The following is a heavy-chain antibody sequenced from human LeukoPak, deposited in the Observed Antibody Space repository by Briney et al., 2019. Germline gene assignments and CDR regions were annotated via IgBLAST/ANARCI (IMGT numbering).Heavy chain of an antibody. CDR2: IYYSGST. V-gene: IGHV4-39*01. J-gene: IGHJ4*02. Sequence: PSETLSLTCTVSGGSISSSSYYWGWIRQPPGKGLEWIGSIYYSGSTYYNPSLKSRVTISVDTSKNQFSLKLSSVTAADTAVYYCARTGYCSSASCSVVKQWLVRVYFDYWGQETLVTVSS. D-gene: IGHD2-2*01. CDR1: GGSISSSSYY. CDR3: ARTGYCSSASCSVVKQWLVRVYFDY.